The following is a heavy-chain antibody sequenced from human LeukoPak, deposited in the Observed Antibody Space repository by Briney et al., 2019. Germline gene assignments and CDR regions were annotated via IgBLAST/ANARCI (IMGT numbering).Heavy chain of an antibody. D-gene: IGHD3-3*01. CDR1: GFTFSSYA. V-gene: IGHV3-23*01. J-gene: IGHJ4*02. Sequence: GGSLRLPCAASGFTFSSYAMSWVRQAPGKGLEWVSAISGSGGSTYYADSVKGRFTISRDNSKNTLYLQMNSLRAEDTAVYYCAKSLGDITIFGVVKKYYFDYWGQGTLVTVSS. CDR3: AKSLGDITIFGVVKKYYFDY. CDR2: ISGSGGST.